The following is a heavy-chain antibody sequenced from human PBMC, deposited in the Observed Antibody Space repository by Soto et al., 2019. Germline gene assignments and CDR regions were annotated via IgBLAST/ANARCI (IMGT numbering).Heavy chain of an antibody. Sequence: SVKVSCKASGYSFTDYHIHWVRQAPGQGLEWLGRINPKSGGTSTAQKFQGWVTMTTDTSISTASMELTRLTSDDTAIYYCARGDSTDCSNGVCSFFYNHDMDVWGQGTTVTVSS. CDR1: GYSFTDYH. D-gene: IGHD2-8*01. J-gene: IGHJ6*02. CDR2: INPKSGGT. CDR3: ARGDSTDCSNGVCSFFYNHDMDV. V-gene: IGHV1-2*04.